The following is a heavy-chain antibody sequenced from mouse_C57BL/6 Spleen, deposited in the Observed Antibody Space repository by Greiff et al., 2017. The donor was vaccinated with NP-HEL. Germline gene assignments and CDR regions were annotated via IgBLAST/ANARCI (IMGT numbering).Heavy chain of an antibody. CDR1: GYTFTDHT. J-gene: IGHJ4*01. CDR2: IYPRDGST. CDR3: ATEFYDYDGGYAMDY. Sequence: VQLQQSDAELVKPGASVKISCKVSGYTFTDHTIHWMKQRPEQGLEWIGYIYPRDGSTKYNEKFKGKATLTADKSSSTAYMQLNSLTSEDSAVYFCATEFYDYDGGYAMDYWGQGTSVTVSS. V-gene: IGHV1-78*01. D-gene: IGHD2-4*01.